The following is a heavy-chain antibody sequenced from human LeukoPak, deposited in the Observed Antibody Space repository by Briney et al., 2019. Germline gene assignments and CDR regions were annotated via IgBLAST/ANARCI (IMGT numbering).Heavy chain of an antibody. Sequence: PGRSLRLSCAASGFTFDDYAMHWARQAPGKGLEWVSGISWNSGSIGYADSVKGRFTISRDNAKNSLYLQMNSLRAEDTALYYCAKGRDPDYYYYGMDVWGQGTTVTVSS. CDR2: ISWNSGSI. V-gene: IGHV3-9*01. CDR3: AKGRDPDYYYYGMDV. CDR1: GFTFDDYA. J-gene: IGHJ6*02.